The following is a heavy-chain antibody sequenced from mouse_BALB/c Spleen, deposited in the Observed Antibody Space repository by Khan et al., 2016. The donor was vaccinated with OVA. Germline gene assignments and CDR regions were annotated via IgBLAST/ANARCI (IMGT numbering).Heavy chain of an antibody. V-gene: IGHV1S137*01. Sequence: QVQLMQSGADLVRPGVSVKLSCKGSGYTFTDYAMPWMKQSPAKSLEWIGVISTYYGHATYNQKFKGKATMTVDKSSSTAYMELARLTSEDSAIYYWASGGQFDYWGQGTMVTVSA. CDR1: GYTFTDYA. J-gene: IGHJ3*01. D-gene: IGHD3-3*01. CDR2: ISTYYGHA. CDR3: ASGGQFDY.